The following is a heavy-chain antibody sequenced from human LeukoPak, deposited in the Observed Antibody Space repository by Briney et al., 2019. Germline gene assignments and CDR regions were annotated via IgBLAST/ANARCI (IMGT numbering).Heavy chain of an antibody. V-gene: IGHV3-66*01. D-gene: IGHD3-10*01. CDR2: IYSGGST. CDR1: GFTVSSYY. Sequence: GGSLRLSCAVPGFTVSSYYMSWVRQAPGKGLEWVSVIYSGGSTYYADFVKGRFTISRDNSKNRLYLQMNSLRAEDTAVYYCAREPSIGDYFDYWGQGTLVTVSS. CDR3: AREPSIGDYFDY. J-gene: IGHJ4*02.